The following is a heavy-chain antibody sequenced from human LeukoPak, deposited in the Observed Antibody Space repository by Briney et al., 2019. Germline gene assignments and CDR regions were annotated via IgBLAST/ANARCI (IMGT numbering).Heavy chain of an antibody. CDR3: ARDDYLLSHLGY. V-gene: IGHV3-66*01. CDR1: GFTVSSNY. Sequence: PGGSLRLSCAASGFTVSSNYMSWVRQAPGKGLEWVSVIYSGGSTYYADSVKGRFTISRDNSKNTLYLQMSSLRAEDTAVYYCARDDYLLSHLGYWGQGTLVTVSS. D-gene: IGHD2/OR15-2a*01. CDR2: IYSGGST. J-gene: IGHJ4*02.